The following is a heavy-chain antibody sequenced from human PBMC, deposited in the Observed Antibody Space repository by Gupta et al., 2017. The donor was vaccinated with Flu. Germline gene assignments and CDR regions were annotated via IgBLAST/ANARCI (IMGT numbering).Heavy chain of an antibody. J-gene: IGHJ4*02. CDR1: GFTFSTSY. CDR2: INTEGSST. CDR3: ATVTTGC. D-gene: IGHD4-17*01. Sequence: EAQLVESGGGSVQPGGSMRLSCAASGFTFSTSYLQWVRQAPGKGLVWVSRINTEGSSTTYAESVKGRFTISRDNAKNTLYLQMNSLGADDTGVYYCATVTTGCWGQGTLVTVSS. V-gene: IGHV3-74*03.